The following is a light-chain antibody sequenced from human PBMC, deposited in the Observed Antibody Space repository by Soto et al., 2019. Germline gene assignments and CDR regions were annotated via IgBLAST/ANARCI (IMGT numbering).Light chain of an antibody. CDR2: SNN. J-gene: IGLJ2*01. CDR3: AAWDDSLSGLV. Sequence: QSVLTQPPSASGTPGQRVTIPCSGSSSNIGSNTVNWYHQLPGTAPKLLIYSNNQRPSGVPDRFSGSKSGTSASLAISGLQSEDEADYYCAAWDDSLSGLVFGGGTKVTV. CDR1: SSNIGSNT. V-gene: IGLV1-44*01.